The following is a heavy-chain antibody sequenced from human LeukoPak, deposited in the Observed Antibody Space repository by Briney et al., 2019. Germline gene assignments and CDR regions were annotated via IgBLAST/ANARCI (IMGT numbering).Heavy chain of an antibody. J-gene: IGHJ4*02. Sequence: GGSLRLSCAASGFTFSSYAMSWVRQTPGKGLAWDSAISGSGGSTYYADSVKGRFTISRDNSKNTLYLQMNSLRAEDTAVYYCAKGLVVITVHYFDYWGQGTLVTVSS. D-gene: IGHD3-22*01. CDR3: AKGLVVITVHYFDY. CDR1: GFTFSSYA. V-gene: IGHV3-23*01. CDR2: ISGSGGST.